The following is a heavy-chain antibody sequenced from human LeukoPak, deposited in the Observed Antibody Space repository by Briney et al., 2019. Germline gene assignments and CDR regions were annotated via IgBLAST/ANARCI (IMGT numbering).Heavy chain of an antibody. J-gene: IGHJ4*02. Sequence: GGSLRLSCAASGFTFSSYAMSWVRQAPRKGLEWVSSIIASGGSTYYAASVKGRFTISRDNSKNTLYLQMNSLRAEDTAVYFCAKTDGSGSFWGQGTLVTVSS. CDR1: GFTFSSYA. CDR3: AKTDGSGSF. V-gene: IGHV3-23*01. CDR2: IIASGGST. D-gene: IGHD3-10*01.